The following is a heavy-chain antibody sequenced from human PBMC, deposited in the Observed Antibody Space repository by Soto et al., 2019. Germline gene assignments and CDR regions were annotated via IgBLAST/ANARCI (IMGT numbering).Heavy chain of an antibody. D-gene: IGHD6-19*01. CDR3: ERVRIAVAGATNPPFDY. CDR1: GGSFSGYY. Sequence: ASETLSLTCAVYGGSFSGYYWSWIRQPPGKGLEWIGEINHSGSTNYNPSLKSRVTISVDTSKNQFSLKLSSVTAADTAVYYCERVRIAVAGATNPPFDYWGQGTLVTVSS. J-gene: IGHJ4*02. CDR2: INHSGST. V-gene: IGHV4-34*01.